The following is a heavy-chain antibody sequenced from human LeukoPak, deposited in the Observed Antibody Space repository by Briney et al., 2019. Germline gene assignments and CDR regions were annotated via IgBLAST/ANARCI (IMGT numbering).Heavy chain of an antibody. V-gene: IGHV4-59*11. CDR3: ARNLWEGDYYGNNWFDP. Sequence: PSETLSLTCTVSGGSISGHYWSWIRQSPGKGLEWIGFMHYSGNTNSNPSLRSRVTISMDTSKNHFSLKMSSVTAADTAVYYCARNLWEGDYYGNNWFDPWGQGILVTVSS. CDR2: MHYSGNT. D-gene: IGHD3-10*01. J-gene: IGHJ5*02. CDR1: GGSISGHY.